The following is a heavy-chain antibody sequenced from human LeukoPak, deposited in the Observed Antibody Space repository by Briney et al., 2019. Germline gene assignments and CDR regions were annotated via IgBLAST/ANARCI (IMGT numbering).Heavy chain of an antibody. CDR2: IYYSGST. Sequence: SETLSLTCTVSGGSISSGGYSWSWIRQHPGKGLEWIGYIYYSGSTYYNPSLKSRVTISVDTSKNQFSLKLSSVTAADTAVYYCARDCSGSTNSYYYYYMDVWGKGTTVTVSS. CDR1: GGSISSGGYS. CDR3: ARDCSGSTNSYYYYYMDV. J-gene: IGHJ6*03. D-gene: IGHD1-26*01. V-gene: IGHV4-31*03.